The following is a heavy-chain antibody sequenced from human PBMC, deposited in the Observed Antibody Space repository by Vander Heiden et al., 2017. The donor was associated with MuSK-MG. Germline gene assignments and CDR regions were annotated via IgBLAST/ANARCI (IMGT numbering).Heavy chain of an antibody. CDR1: GGPISIITW. D-gene: IGHD2-15*01. V-gene: IGHV4-4*03. CDR3: ARQYCSGGSCYSSYWYFDL. J-gene: IGHJ2*01. CDR2: IYHRGST. Sequence: QVQLQESGPGLVKPPGPLPPTCAVPGGPISIITWWSWVRQPPGKGLEWIGEIYHRGSTNYNPSLKSRVTISVDKSKNQFSLKLSSVTAADTAVYYCARQYCSGGSCYSSYWYFDLWGRGTLVTVSS.